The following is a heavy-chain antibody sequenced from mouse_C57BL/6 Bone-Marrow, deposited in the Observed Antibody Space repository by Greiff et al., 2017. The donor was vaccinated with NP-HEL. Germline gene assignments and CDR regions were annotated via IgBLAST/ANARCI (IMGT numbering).Heavy chain of an antibody. J-gene: IGHJ2*01. CDR2: IDPSDSYT. V-gene: IGHV1-69*01. CDR3: AREIGTSRGYFGY. D-gene: IGHD1-1*01. Sequence: QVQLQQPGAELVMPGASVKLSCKASGYTFTSYWMHWVKQRPGQGLEWIGEIDPSDSYTNYNQKFKGKSTLTVDKSSSTAYMQLSSLTSEDSAVYYGAREIGTSRGYFGYWGQGTTLTVSA. CDR1: GYTFTSYW.